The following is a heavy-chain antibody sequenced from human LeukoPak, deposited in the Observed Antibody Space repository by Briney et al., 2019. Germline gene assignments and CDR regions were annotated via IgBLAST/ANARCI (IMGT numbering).Heavy chain of an antibody. D-gene: IGHD2-15*01. V-gene: IGHV4-39*01. CDR2: IYYSGST. CDR3: ARSSRNCSGGSCYDY. J-gene: IGHJ4*02. CDR1: GGSISSSSYY. Sequence: PSETLSLTCTVSGGSISSSSYYWGWIRQPPGKGLEWIGGIYYSGSTYYNPSLKSRVTISVDTSKNQFSLKLSSVTAADTAVYYCARSSRNCSGGSCYDYWGQGTLVTVSS.